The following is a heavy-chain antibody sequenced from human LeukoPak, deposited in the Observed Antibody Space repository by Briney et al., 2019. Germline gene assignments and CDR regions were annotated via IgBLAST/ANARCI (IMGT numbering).Heavy chain of an antibody. V-gene: IGHV3-23*01. J-gene: IGHJ5*02. Sequence: GGSLRLSCAASGFTFSSYAMSRVRHAPGEGLEWVSTVSGSGGNTYYADSVKGRFTISRDDTKNTLYLQMNSLRAEDTAVYYCVRESPVAAVGRSWFDPWGQGTLVTVSS. D-gene: IGHD6-13*01. CDR2: VSGSGGNT. CDR1: GFTFSSYA. CDR3: VRESPVAAVGRSWFDP.